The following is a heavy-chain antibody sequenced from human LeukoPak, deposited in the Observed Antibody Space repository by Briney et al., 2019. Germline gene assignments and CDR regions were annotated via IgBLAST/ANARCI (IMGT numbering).Heavy chain of an antibody. Sequence: GESLKISCKGSGYSFTSYWIGWVRQMPGKGLEWMGIIYPGDSDTRYSPSFQGQVTISADKSISTAYLQWSSLKASDTAMYYCARVHGIQLWLRYFDYWGQGTLVTVSS. V-gene: IGHV5-51*01. CDR2: IYPGDSDT. CDR3: ARVHGIQLWLRYFDY. J-gene: IGHJ4*02. D-gene: IGHD5-18*01. CDR1: GYSFTSYW.